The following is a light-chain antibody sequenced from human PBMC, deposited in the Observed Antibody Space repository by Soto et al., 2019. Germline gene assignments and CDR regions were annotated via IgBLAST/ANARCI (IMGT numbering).Light chain of an antibody. CDR2: GAS. CDR1: QSVGSN. J-gene: IGKJ1*01. Sequence: EIVMTQSPATLSVSPGERATLSCRASQSVGSNLAWYQQKPGQAPRLLIYGASTRATGIPARFSASGSGTEFNLTISSLQSEDFAIYFCQQYNNWPPDRTFGQGTKVEIK. V-gene: IGKV3-15*01. CDR3: QQYNNWPPDRT.